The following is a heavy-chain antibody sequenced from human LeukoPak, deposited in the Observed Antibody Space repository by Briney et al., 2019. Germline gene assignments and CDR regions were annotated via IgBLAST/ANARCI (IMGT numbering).Heavy chain of an antibody. V-gene: IGHV1-69*13. CDR2: IIPIFGTA. Sequence: SVTVSCKASGYTFTGYYIHWVRQAPGQGLEWMGGIIPIFGTANYAQKFQGRVTITADESTSTAYMELSSLRSEDTAVYYCARPTTTSLDYYYYGMDVWGQGTTITVSS. CDR1: GYTFTGYY. D-gene: IGHD1-1*01. J-gene: IGHJ6*02. CDR3: ARPTTTSLDYYYYGMDV.